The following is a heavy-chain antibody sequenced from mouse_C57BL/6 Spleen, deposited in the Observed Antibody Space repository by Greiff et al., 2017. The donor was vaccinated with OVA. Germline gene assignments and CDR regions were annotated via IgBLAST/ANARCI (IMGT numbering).Heavy chain of an antibody. CDR2: IHPNSGST. D-gene: IGHD2-3*01. Sequence: QVQLQQPGAELVKPGASVKLSCKASGYTFTSYWMHWVKQRPGQGLEWIGMIHPNSGSTNYNEKFKSKATLTVDKSSSTAYMQLSSLTSEDSAVYYCAGSDGFYGAIDYWGQGTSVTVSS. CDR1: GYTFTSYW. CDR3: AGSDGFYGAIDY. V-gene: IGHV1-64*01. J-gene: IGHJ4*01.